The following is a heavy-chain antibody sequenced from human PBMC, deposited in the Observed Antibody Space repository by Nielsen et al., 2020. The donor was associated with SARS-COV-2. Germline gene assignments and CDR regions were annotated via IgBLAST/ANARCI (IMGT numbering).Heavy chain of an antibody. D-gene: IGHD2-2*01. V-gene: IGHV4-61*08. Sequence: SETLSLTCAVSGVSISSGGYYWSWIRQPPGKGLEWIGYIYYSGSTNYNPSLKSRVTISVDTSKNQFSLKLSSVTAADTAVYYCARGLMAPYCSSTSCYFRYYYYYMDVWGKGTTVTVSS. CDR1: GVSISSGGYY. CDR2: IYYSGST. CDR3: ARGLMAPYCSSTSCYFRYYYYYMDV. J-gene: IGHJ6*03.